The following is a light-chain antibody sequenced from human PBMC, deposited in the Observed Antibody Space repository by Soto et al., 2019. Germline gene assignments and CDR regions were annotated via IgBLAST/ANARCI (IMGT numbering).Light chain of an antibody. V-gene: IGKV3-11*01. CDR2: EAS. Sequence: EVVLTQSPATLSLSPGERATLSCRASQSVSSYLAWYQQKPGLAPRLLIYEASNRATGIPVRFSGSGSGTDFTLTISSLEPEDFAVYYCQQRSYWPYTFGQGTKLEIK. CDR3: QQRSYWPYT. J-gene: IGKJ2*01. CDR1: QSVSSY.